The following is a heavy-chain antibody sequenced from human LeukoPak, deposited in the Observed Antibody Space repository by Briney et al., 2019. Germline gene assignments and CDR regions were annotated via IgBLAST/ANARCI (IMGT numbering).Heavy chain of an antibody. Sequence: GGSLRLSCAASGFTFSSYGMHWVPQAPGRGLEGVADISYDGSNKYYADSVKGRFTISRDNSKNTLYLQMNSLRAEDTAVYYCAKALYMTTVTTNHPFDYWGQGTLVTVSS. V-gene: IGHV3-30*18. D-gene: IGHD4-17*01. CDR3: AKALYMTTVTTNHPFDY. CDR1: GFTFSSYG. CDR2: ISYDGSNK. J-gene: IGHJ4*02.